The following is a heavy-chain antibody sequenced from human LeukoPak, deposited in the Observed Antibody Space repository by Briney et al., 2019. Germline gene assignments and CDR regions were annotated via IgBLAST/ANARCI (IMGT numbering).Heavy chain of an antibody. D-gene: IGHD3-10*01. V-gene: IGHV4-34*01. CDR2: INHSGST. CDR3: ARHRSMVRGVKYYYYMDV. CDR1: GGSFSGYY. Sequence: SETLSLTCAVYGGSFSGYYWSWIRQPPGKGLEWIGEINHSGSTNYNPSLKSRVTISVDTSKNQFSLKLSSVTAADTAVYYCARHRSMVRGVKYYYYMDVWGKGTTVTISS. J-gene: IGHJ6*03.